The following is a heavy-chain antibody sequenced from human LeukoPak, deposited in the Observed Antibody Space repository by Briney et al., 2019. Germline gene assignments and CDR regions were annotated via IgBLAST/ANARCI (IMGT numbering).Heavy chain of an antibody. D-gene: IGHD6-13*01. J-gene: IGHJ4*02. V-gene: IGHV4-31*03. CDR1: GGSISSGGYY. CDR3: ARTGTIAAAGGVFDY. Sequence: SETLSLTCTVSGGSISSGGYYWSWIRQHPGKGLEWIGYIYYSGSTYYNPSLKSRVTISVDTSKNQFSLKLSSVTAADTAVYYCARTGTIAAAGGVFDYWGQGTLVTVSS. CDR2: IYYSGST.